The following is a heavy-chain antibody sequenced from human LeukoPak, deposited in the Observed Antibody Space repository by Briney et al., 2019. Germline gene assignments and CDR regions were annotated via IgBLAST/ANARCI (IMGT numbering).Heavy chain of an antibody. J-gene: IGHJ5*02. V-gene: IGHV4-38-2*02. D-gene: IGHD2-15*01. CDR1: GYSISSGYY. Sequence: SETLSLTCTVSGYSISSGYYWGWIRQPPGKGLEWVGEVNHSGSTYYNPSLKSRVTISVDTSKNQFSLKLSSVTAADTAVYYCARGTGYCSGGSCYHWFDPWGQGTLVTVSS. CDR3: ARGTGYCSGGSCYHWFDP. CDR2: VNHSGST.